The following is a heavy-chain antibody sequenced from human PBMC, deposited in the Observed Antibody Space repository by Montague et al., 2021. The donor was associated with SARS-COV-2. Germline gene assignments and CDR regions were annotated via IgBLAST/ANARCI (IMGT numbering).Heavy chain of an antibody. D-gene: IGHD5-24*01. V-gene: IGHV3-23*01. CDR3: AKDREMDYSADY. CDR2: ISTSGDYT. CDR1: GIIFRHYA. Sequence: SLRLSCAASGIIFRHYAMSWVRQAPGKGLEWVSGISTSGDYTYYADSLKGRFTISRDNSRNTLYLQMNSLRAEDTAIYYCAKDREMDYSADYWGQGTLVTVSS. J-gene: IGHJ4*02.